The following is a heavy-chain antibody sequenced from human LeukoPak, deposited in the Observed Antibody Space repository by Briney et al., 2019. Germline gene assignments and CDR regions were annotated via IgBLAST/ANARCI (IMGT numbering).Heavy chain of an antibody. J-gene: IGHJ6*03. CDR3: ARSELGYNYHYMDV. CDR1: GFTFSSYW. CDR2: IKQDGIEK. D-gene: IGHD7-27*01. Sequence: GGSLRLSCVVSGFTFSSYWMTWVRQAPGKGLEWVANIKQDGIEKYYVDSVKGRFTISRDNAKNSLYLQMNSLRAEDTAVYYCARSELGYNYHYMDVWGKGATVTVSS. V-gene: IGHV3-7*01.